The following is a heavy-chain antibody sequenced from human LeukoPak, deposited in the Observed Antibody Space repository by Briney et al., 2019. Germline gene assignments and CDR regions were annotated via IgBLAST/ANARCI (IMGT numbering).Heavy chain of an antibody. D-gene: IGHD6-19*01. CDR2: INPKSGGT. CDR1: GFTFTGYY. V-gene: IGHV1-2*02. CDR3: ARERSSSGWRVDFDY. Sequence: ASVKVSCKASGFTFTGYYMHWVRQAPGQGLEWMGWINPKSGGTNYAQKFQGRVTMTRDTSISTAYMELSRLRSDDTAVYYCARERSSSGWRVDFDYWGQGTLVTVSS. J-gene: IGHJ4*02.